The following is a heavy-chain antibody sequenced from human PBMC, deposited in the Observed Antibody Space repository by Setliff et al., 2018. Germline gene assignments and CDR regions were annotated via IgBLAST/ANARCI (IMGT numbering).Heavy chain of an antibody. CDR2: ISSSGISI. CDR1: GFTFNTYA. Sequence: HPGGSLRLSCAASGFTFNTYAMSWVRQPPGKGLEWLSKISSSGISIDYADSVKGRFIISRDNAKNSLSLQMNSLRVEDTAVYYCVRDVAGGSHATYFDYWGQGTLVTVSS. V-gene: IGHV3-48*03. CDR3: VRDVAGGSHATYFDY. D-gene: IGHD1-26*01. J-gene: IGHJ4*02.